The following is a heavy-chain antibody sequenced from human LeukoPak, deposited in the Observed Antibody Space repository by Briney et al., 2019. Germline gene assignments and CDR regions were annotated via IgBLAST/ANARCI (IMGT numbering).Heavy chain of an antibody. CDR1: GGSVTSGSNY. D-gene: IGHD6-19*01. CDR2: IYSSGST. Sequence: SETLSPTCTVSGGSVTSGSNYWSWIRQPPGRGLEWIGYIYSSGSTEYNPGLKSRVTISMDPSKNQFSLKLRSVTAADTAVYFCAKEHMAVTGYFDGWGKGTLVSVSS. J-gene: IGHJ4*02. CDR3: AKEHMAVTGYFDG. V-gene: IGHV4-61*01.